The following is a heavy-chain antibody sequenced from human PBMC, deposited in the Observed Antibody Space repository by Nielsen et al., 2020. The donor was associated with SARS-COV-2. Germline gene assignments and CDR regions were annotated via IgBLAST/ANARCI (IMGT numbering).Heavy chain of an antibody. Sequence: SETLSLTCTVSGGSISSGGYYWSWIRQHPGKGLEWIGYIFHSGLTYDNPSLKNRLIMSVDTSKNQFSLKLNSVTAADTAVYYCARATLTGYYNDAFDIWGQGTMVIVSS. CDR1: GGSISSGGYY. V-gene: IGHV4-31*03. J-gene: IGHJ3*02. CDR2: IFHSGLT. D-gene: IGHD3-9*01. CDR3: ARATLTGYYNDAFDI.